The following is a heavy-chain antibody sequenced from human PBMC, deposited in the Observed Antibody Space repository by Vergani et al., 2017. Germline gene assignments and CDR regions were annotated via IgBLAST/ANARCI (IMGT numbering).Heavy chain of an antibody. V-gene: IGHV5-51*01. CDR1: EYSFGNYW. Sequence: EVELVQSGPEMRKPGESLKISCKGSEYSFGNYWIGWVRQMPGKGLECMGIIYPADSDTRYSPSFQGQVTISADKSISTAFLQWDSLNASDTALYYCARHTTYTDSWGQGTLVTVSS. J-gene: IGHJ4*02. CDR3: ARHTTYTDS. D-gene: IGHD1-1*01. CDR2: IYPADSDT.